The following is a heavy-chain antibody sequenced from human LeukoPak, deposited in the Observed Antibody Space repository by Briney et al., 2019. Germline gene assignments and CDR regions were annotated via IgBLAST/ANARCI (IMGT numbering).Heavy chain of an antibody. CDR3: ARDDQRYCSGGSCYSFGFDY. D-gene: IGHD2-15*01. J-gene: IGHJ4*02. Sequence: ASVKVSCKASGYTFTSYGISWVRQAPGQGLEWMGWISAYNGNTNYAQKLQGRVTMTTDTSTSTAYMELRSLRSDDTAVYYCARDDQRYCSGGSCYSFGFDYWGQGILVTVSS. CDR2: ISAYNGNT. CDR1: GYTFTSYG. V-gene: IGHV1-18*01.